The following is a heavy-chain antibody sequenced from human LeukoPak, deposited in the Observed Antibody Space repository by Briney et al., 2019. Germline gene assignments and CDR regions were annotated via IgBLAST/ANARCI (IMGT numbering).Heavy chain of an antibody. V-gene: IGHV3-9*01. Sequence: PGGSLRLSCAASGFTFDDYAMHWVRHAPGKGLEWVSGISWNSGSIGYADSVKGRFTISRDNAKNSLYLQMNSLRAEDTALYYCVKDPLRSFGGGGAFDIWGQGTMVTVSS. D-gene: IGHD1-26*01. J-gene: IGHJ3*02. CDR3: VKDPLRSFGGGGAFDI. CDR2: ISWNSGSI. CDR1: GFTFDDYA.